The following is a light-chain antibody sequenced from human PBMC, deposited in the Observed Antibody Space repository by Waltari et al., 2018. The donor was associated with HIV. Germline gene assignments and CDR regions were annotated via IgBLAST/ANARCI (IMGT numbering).Light chain of an antibody. CDR2: DDS. V-gene: IGLV3-21*02. J-gene: IGLJ2*01. Sequence: SYVLTQPPSVSVAPGQTARITCGGNNMGSKGVTWDQKKPSRAPVLVVYDDSDRPSGIPERFSGSTSWNRATLTISSVEARDEADFYCQVWDSSTDLRVFGGGTKLTVL. CDR1: NMGSKG. CDR3: QVWDSSTDLRV.